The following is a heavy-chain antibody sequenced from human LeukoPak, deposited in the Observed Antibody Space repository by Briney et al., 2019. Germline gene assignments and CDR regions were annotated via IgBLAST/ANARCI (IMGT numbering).Heavy chain of an antibody. D-gene: IGHD3-3*01. CDR3: AREDSRITIFGVVINAFDI. CDR1: GFTFSSYA. CDR2: ISYDGSNK. Sequence: GRSLRLSCAASGFTFSSYAMHWVRQAPGKGLEWVAVISYDGSNKYYADSVKGRFTISRDNPKNTLYLQMNSLRAEDTAVYYCAREDSRITIFGVVINAFDIWGQGTMVTVSS. V-gene: IGHV3-30-3*01. J-gene: IGHJ3*02.